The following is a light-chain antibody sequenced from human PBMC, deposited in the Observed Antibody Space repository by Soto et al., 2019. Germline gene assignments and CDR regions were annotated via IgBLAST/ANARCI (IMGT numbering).Light chain of an antibody. Sequence: QSVLTQPRSVSGSPGQSVTISCSGTSSDVSAYQYVSWYQQHPAKAPKLVLYDVYKRPSGVPDRFSGAKSGNTASLTISGLQAEDEADYYCCSYAGRYTRIFGGGTKLTVL. V-gene: IGLV2-11*01. CDR3: CSYAGRYTRI. CDR1: SSDVSAYQY. J-gene: IGLJ2*01. CDR2: DVY.